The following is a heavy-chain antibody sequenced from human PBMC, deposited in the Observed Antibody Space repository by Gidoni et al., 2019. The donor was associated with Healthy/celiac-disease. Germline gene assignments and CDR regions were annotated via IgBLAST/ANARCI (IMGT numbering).Heavy chain of an antibody. CDR2: INHSGST. CDR1: GGSFSGYY. V-gene: IGHV4-34*01. Sequence: QVQLQQWGAGLLKTSETLSLTCAVYGGSFSGYYWSWIRQPPGKGLEWIGEINHSGSTNYNPSLKSRVTISVDTSKNHFSLKLSSVTAADTAVYYCARGRDVYGDYDGGGCYFDYWGQGTLVTVSS. CDR3: ARGRDVYGDYDGGGCYFDY. D-gene: IGHD4-17*01. J-gene: IGHJ4*02.